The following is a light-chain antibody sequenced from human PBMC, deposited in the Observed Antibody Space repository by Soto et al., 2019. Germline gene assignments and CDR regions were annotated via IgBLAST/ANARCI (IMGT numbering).Light chain of an antibody. J-gene: IGKJ1*01. CDR3: QHSYSTPPT. V-gene: IGKV1-39*01. CDR1: QSISSY. Sequence: DIQMTQSPSSLSASVGDRVTITCRASQSISSYLNWYQQKPGKAPKLLIYAASSLQSGVPSRFSGSGSGTDFTLTISSLQPEDFATDYCQHSYSTPPTFGQGTKVEIK. CDR2: AAS.